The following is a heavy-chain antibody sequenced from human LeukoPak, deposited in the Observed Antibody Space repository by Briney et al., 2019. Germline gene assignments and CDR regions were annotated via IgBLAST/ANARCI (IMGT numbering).Heavy chain of an antibody. CDR1: GGSINSGSYY. J-gene: IGHJ4*02. D-gene: IGHD5-18*01. CDR3: ARDQGYTYGAFDY. CDR2: IYYSGST. V-gene: IGHV4-39*02. Sequence: SETLSLTCTVSGGSINSGSYYWGWIRQPPGKGLEWIGSIYYSGSTYYNPSLKSRVTISVDTSKNQFSLKLSSVTAADTAVYYCARDQGYTYGAFDYWGQGTLVTVSS.